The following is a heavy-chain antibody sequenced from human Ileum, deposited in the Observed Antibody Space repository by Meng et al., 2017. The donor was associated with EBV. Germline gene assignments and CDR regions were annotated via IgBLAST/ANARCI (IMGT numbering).Heavy chain of an antibody. D-gene: IGHD6-19*01. CDR2: FYFGGST. CDR3: AREDSSGWFRVDY. J-gene: IGHJ4*02. CDR1: GDSLSSSRYY. V-gene: IGHV4-39*07. Sequence: QLHFKGSGPGLVKPSEPLALTCTVSGDSLSSSRYYWDWIRQTPGKGLEWIGNFYFGGSTYYNPSLRSRVTISGDTSKNQFSLKLTSVTAADTAIYYCAREDSSGWFRVDYWGPGSLVTVSS.